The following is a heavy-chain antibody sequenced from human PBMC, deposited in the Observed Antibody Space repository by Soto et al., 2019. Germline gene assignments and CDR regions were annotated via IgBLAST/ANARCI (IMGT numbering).Heavy chain of an antibody. CDR3: ARVYRLNMVRGELSEY. Sequence: QVQLVQSGAEVKKPGASVKVSCKASGYTFTSYGISWVRQAPGQGLEWMGWISAYNGNTNYAQKLQGRVTMTTDTSTSPAYMELRSLRSDDTAVYYCARVYRLNMVRGELSEYWGQGTLVTVSS. V-gene: IGHV1-18*01. CDR2: ISAYNGNT. D-gene: IGHD3-10*01. CDR1: GYTFTSYG. J-gene: IGHJ4*02.